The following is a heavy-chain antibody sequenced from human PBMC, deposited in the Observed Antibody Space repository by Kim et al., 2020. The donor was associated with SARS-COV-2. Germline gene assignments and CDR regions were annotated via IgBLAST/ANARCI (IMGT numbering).Heavy chain of an antibody. D-gene: IGHD1-26*01. CDR3: AXXXSXXX. Sequence: ASVKVSCKASGYTFTNYIIQWMRQAPGQRLEWXGWISXGSGNTKYSQKFQGRVTXXRDTXXSTAXXELXXXRSXXTAGXXCAXXXSXXXWG. V-gene: IGHV1-3*01. J-gene: IGHJ1*01. CDR2: ISXGSGNT. CDR1: GYTFTNYI.